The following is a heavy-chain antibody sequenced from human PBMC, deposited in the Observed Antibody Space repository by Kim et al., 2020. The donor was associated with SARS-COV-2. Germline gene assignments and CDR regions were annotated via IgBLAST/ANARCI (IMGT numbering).Heavy chain of an antibody. V-gene: IGHV3-7*01. Sequence: GGSLRLSCAASEFTFSNYWMSWVRQAPGKGLEWMANIKQDESEKYYVDSVKGRFTISRDNAKNSLYLQMNSLRAEDTAVYYCARSGDSSGYYRGKYYYYGMDVWGQGTTVTVSS. CDR3: ARSGDSSGYYRGKYYYYGMDV. J-gene: IGHJ6*02. D-gene: IGHD3-22*01. CDR1: EFTFSNYW. CDR2: IKQDESEK.